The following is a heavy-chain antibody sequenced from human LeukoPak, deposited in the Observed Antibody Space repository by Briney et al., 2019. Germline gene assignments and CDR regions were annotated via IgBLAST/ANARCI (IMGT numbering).Heavy chain of an antibody. J-gene: IGHJ6*02. V-gene: IGHV3-21*01. CDR3: ARDQGGSDIVVVPAAPGYYGMDV. Sequence: GGSLRLSCAASGFTFSSYSMNWVRQAPGKGLEWVSSIGSSSSYIYYAGSVKGRFAISRDNAKNSLYLQMNSLRAEDTAVYYCARDQGGSDIVVVPAAPGYYGMDVWGQGTTVTVSS. CDR1: GFTFSSYS. D-gene: IGHD2-2*01. CDR2: IGSSSSYI.